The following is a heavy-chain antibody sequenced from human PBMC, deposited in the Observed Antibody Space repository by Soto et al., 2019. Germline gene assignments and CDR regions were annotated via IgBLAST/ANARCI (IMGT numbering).Heavy chain of an antibody. CDR3: ARAPRMAPFDI. CDR1: GFIFSTYG. V-gene: IGHV3-33*01. J-gene: IGHJ3*02. Sequence: QVQLVESGGGVVQPGRSLRLSCAASGFIFSTYGIHWVRQAPGKGLEWVALIRNDGSDKYYAESVTGRFTISRDNSKNTVYLQMNSLRAEDTALYFCARAPRMAPFDIWGQGTMVTVSS. CDR2: IRNDGSDK.